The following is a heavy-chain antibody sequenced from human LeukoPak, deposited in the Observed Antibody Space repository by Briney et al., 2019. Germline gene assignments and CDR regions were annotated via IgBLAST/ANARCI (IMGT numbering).Heavy chain of an antibody. D-gene: IGHD2-8*01. J-gene: IGHJ3*02. CDR3: AREGYVIPHDAFDI. CDR1: GGSISSSSYY. CDR2: IYYSGST. V-gene: IGHV4-39*07. Sequence: SETLSLTCTVSGGSISSSSYYWGWIRQPPGKGLEWIGSIYYSGSTYYNPSLKSRVTISVDTSKNQFSLKLSSVTAADTAVYYCAREGYVIPHDAFDIWGQGTMVTVSS.